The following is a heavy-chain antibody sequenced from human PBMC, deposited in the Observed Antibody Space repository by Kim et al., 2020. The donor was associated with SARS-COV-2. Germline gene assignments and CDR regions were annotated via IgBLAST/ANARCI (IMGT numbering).Heavy chain of an antibody. Sequence: GSLRLSCAASGFTFSSYAMSWVRQAPGKGLEWVSAISGSGGSTYYADSVKGRFTISRDNSKNTLYLQMNSLRAEDTAVYYCAKGLVGATSRPYYFDYWGQGTLVTVSS. D-gene: IGHD1-26*01. CDR3: AKGLVGATSRPYYFDY. CDR2: ISGSGGST. V-gene: IGHV3-23*01. CDR1: GFTFSSYA. J-gene: IGHJ4*02.